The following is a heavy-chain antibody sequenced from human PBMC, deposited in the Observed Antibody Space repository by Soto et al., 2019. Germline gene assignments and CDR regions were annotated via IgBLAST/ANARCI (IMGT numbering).Heavy chain of an antibody. Sequence: QVQLEQSGAEVKKPGSSVKVSCQTSGGTFNTYPISWMRQAPGQGLEWLGGILPVFRIVNYAKQFKDRLNFTADESTTSVYMELSRLTSEDTAVSFCARPHLRGRHHEFRSAPTASLYHYGLGVWGQGTTVIVSS. D-gene: IGHD3-3*01. J-gene: IGHJ6*02. V-gene: IGHV1-69*01. CDR3: ARPHLRGRHHEFRSAPTASLYHYGLGV. CDR1: GGTFNTYP. CDR2: ILPVFRIV.